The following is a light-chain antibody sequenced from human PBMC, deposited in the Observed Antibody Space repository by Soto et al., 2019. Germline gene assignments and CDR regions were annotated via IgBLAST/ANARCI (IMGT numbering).Light chain of an antibody. CDR1: QSVSSY. V-gene: IGKV3-11*01. Sequence: EIVLTQSPAPLSLSPGERATLSCRASQSVSSYLAWYQQKPGQAPRLLIYDASNRATGIPARFSGSGSGTDFTLTISSLEPEDFAVYYCQQRSNSFTFGPGTKVDIK. CDR3: QQRSNSFT. J-gene: IGKJ3*01. CDR2: DAS.